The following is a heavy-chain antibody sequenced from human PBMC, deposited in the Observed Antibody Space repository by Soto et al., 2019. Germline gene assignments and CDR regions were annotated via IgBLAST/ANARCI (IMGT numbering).Heavy chain of an antibody. CDR3: ARASGGVSGYYGKYV. CDR2: IYSGGST. Sequence: EVQLVETGGGLIQPGGSLRLSCAASGFTVSSNYMSWVRQAPGKGLEWVSVIYSGGSTYYADSVKGRFTISRDHSKNPLYSQMNSLRAEDTSVYYCARASGGVSGYYGKYVWCQRTTVTVSS. J-gene: IGHJ6*02. D-gene: IGHD3-16*01. V-gene: IGHV3-53*02. CDR1: GFTVSSNY.